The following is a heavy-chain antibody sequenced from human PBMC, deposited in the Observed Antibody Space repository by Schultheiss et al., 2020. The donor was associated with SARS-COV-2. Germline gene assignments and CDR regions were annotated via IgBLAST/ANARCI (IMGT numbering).Heavy chain of an antibody. Sequence: SVKVSCKASGGTFNNYTISWVRQAPGQGLEWMGRIIPIFGIANYAEKFQGRVTITADKSPSTSYMELRSLRSEDTAVYYCAEGVGANRNLDYWGQGTLVTVSS. CDR3: AEGVGANRNLDY. CDR1: GGTFNNYT. CDR2: IIPIFGIA. D-gene: IGHD1-26*01. V-gene: IGHV1-69*02. J-gene: IGHJ4*02.